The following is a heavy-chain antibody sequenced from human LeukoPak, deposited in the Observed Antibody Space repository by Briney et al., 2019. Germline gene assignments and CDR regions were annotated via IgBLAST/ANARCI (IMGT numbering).Heavy chain of an antibody. D-gene: IGHD4-17*01. CDR1: GFTFSSYG. Sequence: GRSLRLSCAASGFTFSSYGMHWVRQAPGKGLEWVAIISYDGRNKYYADSVKGRFTISRDNSKNTLYLQMNSLRAEDTAVYHCAKDYGDSTGYYGMDVWGQGTTVAVSS. CDR3: AKDYGDSTGYYGMDV. J-gene: IGHJ6*02. V-gene: IGHV3-30*18. CDR2: ISYDGRNK.